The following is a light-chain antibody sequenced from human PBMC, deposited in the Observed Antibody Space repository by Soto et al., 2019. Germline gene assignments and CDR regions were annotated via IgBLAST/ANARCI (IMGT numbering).Light chain of an antibody. V-gene: IGKV1-5*01. CDR3: QQYNSYSWT. CDR1: QSISSW. CDR2: DAS. J-gene: IGKJ1*01. Sequence: DIQMTQSPSTLSASVGDRVTITCRASQSISSWLAWYQQKPGKAPKLLIYDASSLESGVPSRFSGSGSGTEITLTISSLQPDDFATYDGQQYNSYSWTFGQGTMVEIK.